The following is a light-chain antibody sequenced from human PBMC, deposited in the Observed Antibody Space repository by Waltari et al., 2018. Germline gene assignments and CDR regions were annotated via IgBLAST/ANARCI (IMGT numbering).Light chain of an antibody. J-gene: IGLJ3*02. CDR3: NSYAGSSSWV. CDR2: AVS. Sequence: HSALTQPASVSGSPGQSITISCTGTSSYAGFYHYVSWYQQRPGKAPKLMIYAVSERPSGVSNRFSGSKSGNTASLTISGLQAEDEADYYCNSYAGSSSWVFGGGTKLTVL. CDR1: SSYAGFYHY. V-gene: IGLV2-14*01.